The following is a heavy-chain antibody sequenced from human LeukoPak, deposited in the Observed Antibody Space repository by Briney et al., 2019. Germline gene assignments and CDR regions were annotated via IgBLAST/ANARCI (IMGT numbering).Heavy chain of an antibody. J-gene: IGHJ3*02. CDR3: ARANPYGDYVTDAFDI. V-gene: IGHV3-7*03. D-gene: IGHD4-17*01. Sequence: GGSLRLSCAASGFTFNNHWMSWVRQAPGKGLEWVANIRHGGSDKKYVDSVKGRFTISRDNAKNSLYLQMNSLRAEDTAVYYCARANPYGDYVTDAFDIWGQGTMVTVSS. CDR1: GFTFNNHW. CDR2: IRHGGSDK.